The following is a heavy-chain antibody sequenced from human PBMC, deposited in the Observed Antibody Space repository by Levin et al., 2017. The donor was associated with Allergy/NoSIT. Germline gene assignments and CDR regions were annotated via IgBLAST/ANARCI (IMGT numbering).Heavy chain of an antibody. Sequence: GESLKISCAASGFTFSSYAMHWVRQAPGKGLEWVAVISYDGTNKYYADSVKGRFTISRDNSENTLYMQMNSLRTDDTAVYYCAKDRGYCSSTSCYVGQDYWGQGTLVTVSS. J-gene: IGHJ4*02. V-gene: IGHV3-30*18. CDR3: AKDRGYCSSTSCYVGQDY. CDR1: GFTFSSYA. CDR2: ISYDGTNK. D-gene: IGHD2-2*01.